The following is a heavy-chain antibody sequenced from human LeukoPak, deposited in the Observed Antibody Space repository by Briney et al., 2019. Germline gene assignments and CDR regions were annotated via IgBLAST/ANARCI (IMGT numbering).Heavy chain of an antibody. CDR3: ARDLILGSGSA. CDR2: IKQDGSEK. D-gene: IGHD6-19*01. J-gene: IGHJ5*02. Sequence: GGSLRLSCAASGLSMTRYWMSWVRQAPGKGLEWAANIKQDGSEKYYVDSVKGRFTISRDNAKNSLYLQMDSLRVEDTAVYYCARDLILGSGSAWGQGTLVTVSS. CDR1: GLSMTRYW. V-gene: IGHV3-7*04.